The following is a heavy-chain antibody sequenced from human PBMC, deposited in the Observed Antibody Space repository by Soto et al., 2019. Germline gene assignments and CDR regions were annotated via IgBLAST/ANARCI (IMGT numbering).Heavy chain of an antibody. Sequence: EVQLVESGGDLVQPGGSLRLSCAASGFAVSRNYMTWVRQAPGKGLEWVSVIHSGGDTHYADSVRGRFTISRDNSKNTLYLHMNSLRAEDTAVYYCARSRTGTTYGGMDVWGQGTTVTVSS. D-gene: IGHD1-7*01. CDR3: ARSRTGTTYGGMDV. V-gene: IGHV3-66*01. CDR2: IHSGGDT. CDR1: GFAVSRNY. J-gene: IGHJ6*02.